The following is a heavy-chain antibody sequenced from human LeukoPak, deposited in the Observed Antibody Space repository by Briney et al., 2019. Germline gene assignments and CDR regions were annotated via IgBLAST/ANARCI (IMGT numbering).Heavy chain of an antibody. D-gene: IGHD5-12*01. J-gene: IGHJ4*02. CDR2: IKSKTDGGTT. CDR3: TLRGYSGYDHFDY. Sequence: GGSLRLSCAASGFTFSNAWMSWVRQAPGKGLEWVGRIKSKTDGGTTDYAAPVKGRFTISRDDSKNTLYLQMNSLKTEDTAVYYCTLRGYSGYDHFDYWGQGTLVTVSS. V-gene: IGHV3-15*01. CDR1: GFTFSNAW.